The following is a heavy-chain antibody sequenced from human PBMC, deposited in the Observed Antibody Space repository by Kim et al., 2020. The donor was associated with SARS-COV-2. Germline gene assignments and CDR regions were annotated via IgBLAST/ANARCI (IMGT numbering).Heavy chain of an antibody. J-gene: IGHJ4*02. D-gene: IGHD6-19*01. CDR3: ARHQGLAVGDFDY. Sequence: YSPSFQGHVTISADKSISTAYLQWSSLKASDTAMYYCARHQGLAVGDFDYWGQGTLVTVSS. V-gene: IGHV5-10-1*01.